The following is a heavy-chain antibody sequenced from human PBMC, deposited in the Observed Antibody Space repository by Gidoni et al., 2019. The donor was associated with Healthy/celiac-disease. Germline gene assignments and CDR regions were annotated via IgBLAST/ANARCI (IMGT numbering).Heavy chain of an antibody. J-gene: IGHJ3*02. CDR1: GFSLSTSGMC. Sequence: QVTLRESGPALVKPTQTLTLTCTFSGFSLSTSGMCVSWIRQPPGKALEWLALIDWADDKYSSTSLKTRLTISTDTSKNQVVLTMTNMDPVDTATYYCARIAPGDGSGSYFSVSLGHDAFDIWGQGSMVTVSS. CDR2: IDWADDK. D-gene: IGHD3-10*01. CDR3: ARIAPGDGSGSYFSVSLGHDAFDI. V-gene: IGHV2-70*01.